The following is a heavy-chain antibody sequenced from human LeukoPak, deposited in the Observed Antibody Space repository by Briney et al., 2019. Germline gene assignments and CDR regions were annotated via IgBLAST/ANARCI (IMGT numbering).Heavy chain of an antibody. CDR3: ARESAYIPSSFDY. D-gene: IGHD1-1*01. J-gene: IGHJ4*02. Sequence: PGGSLRLSCAASEFTFSSYDMNWVRQAPGKGLEWVSYITGSSSTMYYADSVKGRFTISRDNAKNSLYLQMNSLRDEDTAVYYCARESAYIPSSFDYWGQGILVTVSS. CDR2: ITGSSSTM. CDR1: EFTFSSYD. V-gene: IGHV3-48*02.